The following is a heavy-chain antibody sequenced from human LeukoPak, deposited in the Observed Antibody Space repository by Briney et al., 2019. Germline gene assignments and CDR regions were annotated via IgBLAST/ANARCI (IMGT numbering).Heavy chain of an antibody. CDR1: GYTLTGYY. V-gene: IGHV1-2*02. CDR3: ARDGCGGDCYHPSRSPYYFDY. J-gene: IGHJ4*02. Sequence: ASVKVSCKASGYTLTGYYMHWVRQAPGQGLEWMGWINPNSGGTNYAQKFQGRVTMTRDTSISTAYMELSRLRSDDTALYYCARDGCGGDCYHPSRSPYYFDYWGQGTLVTVSS. CDR2: INPNSGGT. D-gene: IGHD2-21*02.